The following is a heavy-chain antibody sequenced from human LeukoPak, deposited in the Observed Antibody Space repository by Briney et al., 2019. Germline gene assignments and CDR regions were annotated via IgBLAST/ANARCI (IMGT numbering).Heavy chain of an antibody. Sequence: PQTLSPTCTVSGGPISSSNYYWGWIRHPPGKGLEWIGTFYYSGSTYYNPSLKRRVPVSVDTSRTQFSLRPSSVTTAHTTLYPCATWANLNLNWGQGTLVSVSS. J-gene: IGHJ4*02. V-gene: IGHV4-39*01. CDR1: GGPISSSNYY. D-gene: IGHD1-14*01. CDR2: FYYSGST. CDR3: ATWANLNLN.